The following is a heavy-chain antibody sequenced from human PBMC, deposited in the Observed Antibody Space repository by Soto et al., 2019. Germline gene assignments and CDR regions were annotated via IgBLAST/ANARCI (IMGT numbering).Heavy chain of an antibody. D-gene: IGHD6-19*01. CDR2: ISGSGGST. J-gene: IGHJ1*01. CDR1: GFTFSSYA. CDR3: APLTAVAGTDGYFQH. Sequence: GGSLRLSCAASGFTFSSYAMSWVRQAPGKGLEWVSAISGSGGSTYYADSVKGRFTISRDNSKNTLYLQMNSLRAEDTAVYYCAPLTAVAGTDGYFQHWGQGTLVTVSS. V-gene: IGHV3-23*01.